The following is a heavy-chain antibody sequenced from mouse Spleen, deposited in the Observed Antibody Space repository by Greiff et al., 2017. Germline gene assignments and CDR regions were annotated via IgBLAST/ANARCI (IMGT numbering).Heavy chain of an antibody. CDR2: IYPRSGNT. CDR3: ASPGAWFAY. D-gene: IGHD4-1*01. CDR1: GYTFTSYG. V-gene: IGHV1-81*01. Sequence: QVQLKESGAELARPGASVKLSCKASGYTFTSYGISWVKQRTGQGLEWIGEIYPRSGNTYYNEKFKGKATLTADKSSSTAYMELRSLTSEDSAVYFCASPGAWFAYWGQGTLVTVSA. J-gene: IGHJ3*01.